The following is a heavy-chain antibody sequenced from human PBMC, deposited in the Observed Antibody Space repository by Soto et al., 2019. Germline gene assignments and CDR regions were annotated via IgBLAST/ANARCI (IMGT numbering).Heavy chain of an antibody. D-gene: IGHD6-13*01. CDR3: ARPSRSSWYYFDY. CDR2: IYYSGST. Sequence: PSETLSLTCTVSGGSISSYYWSWIRQPPGKGLEWIGYIYYSGSTNYNPSLKSRVTISVDTSKNQFSLKLSSVTAADTAVYSCARPSRSSWYYFDYWGQGTLVTVSS. CDR1: GGSISSYY. J-gene: IGHJ4*02. V-gene: IGHV4-59*08.